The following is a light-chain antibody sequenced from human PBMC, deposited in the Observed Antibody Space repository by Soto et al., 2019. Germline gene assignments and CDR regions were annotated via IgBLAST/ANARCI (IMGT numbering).Light chain of an antibody. CDR1: QSISSW. Sequence: DIQMTQSPSTRSASVGDRVTITCRASQSISSWLAWYQQKPGKAPKLLIYDAYSLESGVQSRFSGSGSGTEFTLTIRSLQPDDFATYYCQQYNSYSWTVGQGTKVEI. J-gene: IGKJ1*01. V-gene: IGKV1-5*01. CDR2: DAY. CDR3: QQYNSYSWT.